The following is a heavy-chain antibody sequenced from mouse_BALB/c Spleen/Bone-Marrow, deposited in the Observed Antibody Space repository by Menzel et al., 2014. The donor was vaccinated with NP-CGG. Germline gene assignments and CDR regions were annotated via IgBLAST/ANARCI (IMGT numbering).Heavy chain of an antibody. D-gene: IGHD2-1*01. Sequence: VQLQQSGAELVKPGASVKLSCTASGFNIKDTYMHWVKQRPEQGLEWIGRIDPANGNTKYDPKFQGKATITADTSSNTAYLQLSSLTSEDAAVYYCARYGNYCYAMDYWGQGTSVTVSS. CDR1: GFNIKDTY. CDR3: ARYGNYCYAMDY. J-gene: IGHJ4*01. V-gene: IGHV14-3*02. CDR2: IDPANGNT.